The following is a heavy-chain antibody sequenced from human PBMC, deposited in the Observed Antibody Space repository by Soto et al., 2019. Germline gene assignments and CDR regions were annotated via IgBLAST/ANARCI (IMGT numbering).Heavy chain of an antibody. V-gene: IGHV1-8*01. Sequence: ASVKVSCKASGYTFTSYDINWVRQATGQGLEWMGWMNPNSGNTGYAQKFQGRVTMTRNTSISTAYMELSSLRSEDTAVYYCARGSPSYYYDSSGYYWDPWFDPWGQGTLVTVSS. CDR2: MNPNSGNT. J-gene: IGHJ5*02. CDR1: GYTFTSYD. CDR3: ARGSPSYYYDSSGYYWDPWFDP. D-gene: IGHD3-22*01.